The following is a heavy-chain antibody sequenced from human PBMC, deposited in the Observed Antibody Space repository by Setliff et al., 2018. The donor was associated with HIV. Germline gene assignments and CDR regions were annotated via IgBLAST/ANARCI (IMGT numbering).Heavy chain of an antibody. J-gene: IGHJ3*02. CDR2: INPSGGST. V-gene: IGHV1-46*01. CDR1: GYTFTSYY. CDR3: ARRGVFDAFDI. D-gene: IGHD6-13*01. Sequence: GASVKVSCKASGYTFTSYYMHWVRQAPGQGLEWMGIINPSGGSTNYAQKVQGRVSMTIDTSTSTAYMELRSLRSDDMAVYYCARRGVFDAFDIWGQGTMVTVSS.